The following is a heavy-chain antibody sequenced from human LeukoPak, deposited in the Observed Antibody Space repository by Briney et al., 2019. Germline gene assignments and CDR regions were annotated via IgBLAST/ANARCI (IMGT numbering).Heavy chain of an antibody. J-gene: IGHJ4*02. CDR1: GYSISSAYY. Sequence: SETLSLTCTISGYSISSAYYWGWIRQPPGKGLEWIGSIYHNGRAYYNPSLKSRTTIPVDTSKNQVSLKLTSVTAADTAVYYCARETGGEYYFDYGGQGTLVTVSS. V-gene: IGHV4-38-2*02. D-gene: IGHD4-23*01. CDR2: IYHNGRA. CDR3: ARETGGEYYFDY.